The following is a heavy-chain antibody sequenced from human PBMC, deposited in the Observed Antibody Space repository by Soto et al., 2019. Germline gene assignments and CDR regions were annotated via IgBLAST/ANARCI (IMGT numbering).Heavy chain of an antibody. CDR3: ARGLVLWFGELSRRGGYYYYMDV. CDR2: INDSGST. J-gene: IGHJ6*03. V-gene: IGHV4-34*01. D-gene: IGHD3-10*01. Sequence: QVQLQQWGAGLLKPSETLSLTCAVYGGSFSGYYWSWIRQTPGKGLEWIGEINDSGSTNYNPSLKSRVTLLVDTPKNQFSLKLSSVTAADTAVYYCARGLVLWFGELSRRGGYYYYMDVWGKGTTVTVSS. CDR1: GGSFSGYY.